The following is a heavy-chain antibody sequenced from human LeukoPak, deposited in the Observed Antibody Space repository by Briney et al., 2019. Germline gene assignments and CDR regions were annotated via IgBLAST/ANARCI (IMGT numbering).Heavy chain of an antibody. V-gene: IGHV4-34*01. Sequence: SETLSLTCAVYSGSFSGYYWSWIRQPPGKGLEWIGEINHSGSTNYNPSLKSRVTTSVDTSKNQFSLKLSSVTAADTAVYHCARESYGSRSYDYYYYYMDVWGKGTTVTVSS. J-gene: IGHJ6*03. CDR1: SGSFSGYY. CDR2: INHSGST. D-gene: IGHD3-10*01. CDR3: ARESYGSRSYDYYYYYMDV.